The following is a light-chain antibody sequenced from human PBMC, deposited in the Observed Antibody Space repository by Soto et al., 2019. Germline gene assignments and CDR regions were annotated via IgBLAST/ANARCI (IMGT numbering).Light chain of an antibody. CDR1: QSLLDSDDGNTY. CDR3: MQRIEFSYT. CDR2: TLS. J-gene: IGKJ2*01. V-gene: IGKV2-40*01. Sequence: DIVMTQTPLSLPVTPGEPASISCRSSQSLLDSDDGNTYLDWYLQKPAQPPQLLIYTLSYRAPGVPDRLSGSGSGTDVTLKINMVECEDVGVYYCMQRIEFSYTLRQRTKLESK.